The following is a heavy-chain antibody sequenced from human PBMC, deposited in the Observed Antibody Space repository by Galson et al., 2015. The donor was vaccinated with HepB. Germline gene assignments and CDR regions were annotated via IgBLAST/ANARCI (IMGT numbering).Heavy chain of an antibody. V-gene: IGHV4-39*01. CDR1: GGSISSSSYY. CDR2: IYYSGST. D-gene: IGHD3-10*01. CDR3: ARHRPAVGTMVRGVLDY. J-gene: IGHJ4*02. Sequence: TLSLTCTVSGGSISSSSYYWGWIRQPPGKGLEWIGSIYYSGSTYYNPSLKSRVTISVDTSKNQFSLKLSSVTAADTAVYYCARHRPAVGTMVRGVLDYWGQGTLVTVSS.